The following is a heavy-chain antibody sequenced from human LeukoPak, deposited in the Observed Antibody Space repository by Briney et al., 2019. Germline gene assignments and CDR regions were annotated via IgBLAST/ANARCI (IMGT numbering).Heavy chain of an antibody. CDR2: INHSGST. Sequence: PSETLSLTCAVYGGSFSGYYWSWIRQPPGKGLEWIGEINHSGSTNYNPSLKSRVTIAVYTSKNQFSLKLSSVTAADTAVYYCARGHNWFDPWGQGTLVTVSS. J-gene: IGHJ5*02. V-gene: IGHV4-34*01. CDR3: ARGHNWFDP. CDR1: GGSFSGYY.